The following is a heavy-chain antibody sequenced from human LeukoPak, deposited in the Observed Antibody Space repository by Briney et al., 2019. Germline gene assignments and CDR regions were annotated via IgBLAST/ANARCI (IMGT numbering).Heavy chain of an antibody. Sequence: SETLSLTCTVSGGSISSSSYYWSWIRQPAGTGLEWIGRIYTSGSTNYNPSLKSRVTISVDTSKNQFSLKLSSVTAADTAVYYCARDSDSSGYYYINWFDPWGQGTLVTVSS. D-gene: IGHD3-22*01. CDR1: GGSISSSSYY. CDR3: ARDSDSSGYYYINWFDP. J-gene: IGHJ5*02. V-gene: IGHV4-61*02. CDR2: IYTSGST.